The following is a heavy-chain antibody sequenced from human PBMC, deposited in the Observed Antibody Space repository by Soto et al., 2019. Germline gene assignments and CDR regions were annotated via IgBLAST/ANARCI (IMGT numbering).Heavy chain of an antibody. D-gene: IGHD4-17*01. CDR3: ARDGGSYGHGPLGY. CDR1: GFTVSSNY. V-gene: IGHV3-66*01. Sequence: EVHLVESGGGLVQPGGSLRLSCAASGFTVSSNYMTWVRQVPGKGLEWVSVIYSGGSTYYTDSVKGRFTISRDNSKNTLYLQMNSLRAEDTAVYYCARDGGSYGHGPLGYWGQGTLVTGSS. CDR2: IYSGGST. J-gene: IGHJ4*02.